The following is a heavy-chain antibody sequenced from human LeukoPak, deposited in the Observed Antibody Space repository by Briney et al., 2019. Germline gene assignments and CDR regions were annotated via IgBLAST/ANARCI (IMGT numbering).Heavy chain of an antibody. CDR1: GFTFSTYA. CDR3: AKEGSGWPAFDG. CDR2: ISVIGDSI. D-gene: IGHD6-19*01. V-gene: IGHV3-23*01. J-gene: IGHJ4*02. Sequence: GGPLRLSCAASGFTFSTYAMGWVRQAPGKGLEWVSTISVIGDSITYPDSVRVRFTISRCNSKNTLYLQMNSLRGEDTAVYYCAKEGSGWPAFDGWGQGTLVTVSS.